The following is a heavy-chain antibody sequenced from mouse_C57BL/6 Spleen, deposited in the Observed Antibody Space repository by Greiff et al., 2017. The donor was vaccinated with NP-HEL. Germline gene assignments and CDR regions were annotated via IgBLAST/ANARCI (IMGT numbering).Heavy chain of an antibody. CDR2: IYPRSGNT. J-gene: IGHJ2*01. V-gene: IGHV1-81*01. CDR3: ARFYYGSSFDY. Sequence: QVHVKQSGAELARPGASVKLSCKASGYTFTSYGISWVKQRTGQGLEWIGEIYPRSGNTYYNEKFKGKATLTADKSSSTAYMELRSLTSEDSAVYFCARFYYGSSFDYWGQGTTLTVSS. CDR1: GYTFTSYG. D-gene: IGHD1-1*01.